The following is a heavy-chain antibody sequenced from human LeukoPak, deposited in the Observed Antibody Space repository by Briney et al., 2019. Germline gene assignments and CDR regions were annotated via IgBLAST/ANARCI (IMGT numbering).Heavy chain of an antibody. Sequence: GESLKISCKGSGYSFTSYWISWVRQMPGKGLEWMGRIDPSDSYTNYSPSFQGHVTISADKSISTAYLQWSSLKASDTAMYYCARHIEGPRQRPLNWFDPWGQGTLVTVSS. CDR3: ARHIEGPRQRPLNWFDP. V-gene: IGHV5-10-1*01. CDR1: GYSFTSYW. J-gene: IGHJ5*02. D-gene: IGHD6-25*01. CDR2: IDPSDSYT.